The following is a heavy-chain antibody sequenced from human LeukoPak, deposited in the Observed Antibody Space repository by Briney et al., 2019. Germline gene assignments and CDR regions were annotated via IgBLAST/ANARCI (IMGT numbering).Heavy chain of an antibody. D-gene: IGHD3-16*01. CDR1: GGSTSSGGYS. J-gene: IGHJ4*02. CDR3: ARGVWVSTQYYFDY. V-gene: IGHV4-30-2*01. CDR2: IYHSGST. Sequence: SETLSLTCAVSGGSTSSGGYSWSWIRQPPGKGLGWIGYIYHSGSTYYNPSLKSRVTISVDTSKNQFSLKLSSVTAADTAVYYCARGVWVSTQYYFDYWGQGDLVTVSS.